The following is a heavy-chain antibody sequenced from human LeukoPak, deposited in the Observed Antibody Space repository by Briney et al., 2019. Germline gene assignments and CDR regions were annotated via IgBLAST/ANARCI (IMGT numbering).Heavy chain of an antibody. Sequence: SQTLSLTCAISGDSVSSNSAAWNWIRQSPSRGLEWLGRTYYRSKWYNDYAVSVKSRITINPDTSKNQFSLQLSSVTPEDTAVYYCARGGRYCSGGSCYYYYYMDVWGKGTTVTVSS. CDR3: ARGGRYCSGGSCYYYYYMDV. CDR1: GDSVSSNSAA. J-gene: IGHJ6*03. V-gene: IGHV6-1*01. D-gene: IGHD2-15*01. CDR2: TYYRSKWYN.